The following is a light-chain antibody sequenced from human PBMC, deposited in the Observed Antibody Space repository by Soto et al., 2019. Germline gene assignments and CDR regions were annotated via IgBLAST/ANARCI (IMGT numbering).Light chain of an antibody. CDR1: DNDVSGFDY. CDR3: SSYTAPSNVVG. Sequence: QSALTQPPSASGSPGQSVTISCTGTDNDVSGFDYVSWYQHHPGKAPKLLTYEVSKRPSGVSDRFSGSKSGNTASLTVSGRHAEDQADSFCSSYTAPSNVVGFGGGTKRTVL. V-gene: IGLV2-8*01. CDR2: EVS. J-gene: IGLJ2*01.